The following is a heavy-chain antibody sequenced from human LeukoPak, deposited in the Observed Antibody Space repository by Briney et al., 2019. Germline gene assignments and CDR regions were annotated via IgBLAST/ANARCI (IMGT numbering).Heavy chain of an antibody. Sequence: GGSLRLSCAASGFTFSSNAMSWVRQAPGKRLEWVAVISYDGNREYYPDSVKGRFTISRDNSKNTLYLQMKGLKTEDTGVYYCAREGSIVARTDYWGQGALVIVSS. CDR2: ISYDGNRE. D-gene: IGHD2-15*01. J-gene: IGHJ4*02. CDR3: AREGSIVARTDY. CDR1: GFTFSSNA. V-gene: IGHV3-30*03.